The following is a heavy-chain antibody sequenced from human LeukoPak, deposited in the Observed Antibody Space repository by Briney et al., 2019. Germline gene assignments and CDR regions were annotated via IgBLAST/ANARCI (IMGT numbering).Heavy chain of an antibody. V-gene: IGHV4-4*07. CDR2: IYTSGST. Sequence: PSETLSLTCTVSGGSISSYYWSWIRQPAGKGLEWIGRIYTSGSTNYNPSLKSRVTMSVDTSKNQFSLKLSSVTAADTAVYYCARDLYDFWSGYLYFDYWGQGTLVTVSS. CDR3: ARDLYDFWSGYLYFDY. J-gene: IGHJ4*02. CDR1: GGSISSYY. D-gene: IGHD3-3*01.